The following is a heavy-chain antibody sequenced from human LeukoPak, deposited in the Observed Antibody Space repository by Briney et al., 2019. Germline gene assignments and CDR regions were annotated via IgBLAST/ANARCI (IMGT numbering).Heavy chain of an antibody. CDR1: GFTFTNYW. Sequence: GGSLRLSCAVSGFTFTNYWMSWARQSPGKGLEWVANIYLDGSRAYYVDSVKGRFIISRDNAKNSLFLQMNSLSAEDTAVYYCGRAGPVTKDHFMDVWGKGTTVTVSS. V-gene: IGHV3-7*01. D-gene: IGHD2-2*01. J-gene: IGHJ6*03. CDR2: IYLDGSRA. CDR3: GRAGPVTKDHFMDV.